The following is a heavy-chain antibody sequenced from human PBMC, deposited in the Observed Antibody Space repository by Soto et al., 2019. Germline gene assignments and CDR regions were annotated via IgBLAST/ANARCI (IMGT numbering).Heavy chain of an antibody. CDR3: ARSILSYDDY. D-gene: IGHD5-18*01. CDR2: IYYTGNT. J-gene: IGHJ4*02. CDR1: GGSISSGGFF. V-gene: IGHV4-31*03. Sequence: QVQLQESGPGLVKPSQTLSLTCTVSGGSISSGGFFWSWIRQHPGKGLEWIGYIYYTGNTSYNPSLKSRVNISLDASTNQFSLKLSSVTAADTAIYYCARSILSYDDYWGQGTLVTVSS.